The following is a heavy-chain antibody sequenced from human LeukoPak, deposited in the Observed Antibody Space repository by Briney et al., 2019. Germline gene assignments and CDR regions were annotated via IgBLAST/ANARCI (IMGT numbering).Heavy chain of an antibody. D-gene: IGHD3-22*01. CDR3: ARAPRIYYYDSSGYYYVK. V-gene: IGHV1-69*05. CDR1: GGTFSSYA. J-gene: IGHJ4*02. CDR2: IIPIFGTA. Sequence: SVKVSCKASGGTFSSYAISWVRQAPGQGLEWMGRIIPIFGTANYTQKFQGRVTITTDESTSTAYMELSSLRSEDTAVYYCARAPRIYYYDSSGYYYVKWGQGTLVTVSS.